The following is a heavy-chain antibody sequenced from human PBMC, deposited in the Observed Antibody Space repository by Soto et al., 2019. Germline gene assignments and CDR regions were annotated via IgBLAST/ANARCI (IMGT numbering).Heavy chain of an antibody. CDR3: AKDKVVASRLQVTAFDV. Sequence: VFLRVRCGASGFTWRSHGMNRVLQGKGKALEWVSSISSSSSYIYYADTVKGRISISRDNSKNTLFLQMNSLRAGETAVFYCAKDKVVASRLQVTAFDVWGQGTMDTVSS. D-gene: IGHD3-22*01. CDR1: GFTWRSHG. V-gene: IGHV3-21*01. CDR2: ISSSSSYI. J-gene: IGHJ3*01.